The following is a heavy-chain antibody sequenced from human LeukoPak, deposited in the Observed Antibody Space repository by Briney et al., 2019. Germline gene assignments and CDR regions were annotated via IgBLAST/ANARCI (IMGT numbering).Heavy chain of an antibody. CDR1: GFTFRNYG. CDR3: ATLRSDSSGWYYFDY. D-gene: IGHD6-19*01. Sequence: GGSLRLSCAASGFTFRNYGMHWVRQAPGKGLEWVALIWYDGSNKYYADSVKGRFTISRDNSKNMLHLQMNSLRTEDTAVYYCATLRSDSSGWYYFDYWGQGTLVTVSS. CDR2: IWYDGSNK. V-gene: IGHV3-30*02. J-gene: IGHJ4*02.